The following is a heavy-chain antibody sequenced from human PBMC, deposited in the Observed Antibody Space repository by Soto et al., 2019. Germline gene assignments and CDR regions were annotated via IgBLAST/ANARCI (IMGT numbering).Heavy chain of an antibody. Sequence: GGSLRLSCAASGVTFSSYAMAWVRQAPGKGLEWVSGISGSGGSTYYADSVKGRFTISRDNSKNTLYLQMNSLRADDTALYYCAKDGAIVDTIQGWFDPWGQGTLVTVSS. J-gene: IGHJ5*02. D-gene: IGHD5-12*01. CDR3: AKDGAIVDTIQGWFDP. CDR2: ISGSGGST. V-gene: IGHV3-23*01. CDR1: GVTFSSYA.